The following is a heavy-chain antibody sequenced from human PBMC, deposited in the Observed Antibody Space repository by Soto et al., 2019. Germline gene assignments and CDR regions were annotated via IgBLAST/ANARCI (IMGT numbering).Heavy chain of an antibody. J-gene: IGHJ4*02. V-gene: IGHV1-18*01. CDR3: ARVGLHLGELSLADY. Sequence: ASVKVSCKASGYTFTSYGISWVRQAPGQGLEWMGWISAYNGNTNYAQKLQGRVTMTTDTSTSTAYMELRSLGSDDTAVYYCARVGLHLGELSLADYWGQGTLVTVSS. CDR1: GYTFTSYG. D-gene: IGHD3-16*02. CDR2: ISAYNGNT.